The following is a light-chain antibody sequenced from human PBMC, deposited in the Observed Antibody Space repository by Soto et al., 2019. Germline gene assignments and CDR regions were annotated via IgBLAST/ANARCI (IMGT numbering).Light chain of an antibody. CDR1: SSDVGGYNY. V-gene: IGLV2-8*01. Sequence: QSALTQPPSASGSPGQSVTISCTGTSSDVGGYNYVSWYQHHPGKAPKLMIYEVSERPSGVPDRFSGSKSGNTASLTVSGLQAEDEADYYCSSLGGNNNVVFRGGIKLTVL. CDR3: SSLGGNNNVV. CDR2: EVS. J-gene: IGLJ2*01.